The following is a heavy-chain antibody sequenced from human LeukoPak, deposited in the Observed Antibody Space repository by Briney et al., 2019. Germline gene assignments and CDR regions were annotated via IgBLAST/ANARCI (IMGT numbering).Heavy chain of an antibody. Sequence: GSLRLSCAASGFTFSSYAMHWVRQAPGKGLEWVAVISYDGSNKYYADSVKGRFTISRDNSENTLYLQMNSLRAEDTAVYYCARDEYNLHFDWLGVVDYWGQGTLVTVSS. D-gene: IGHD3-9*01. J-gene: IGHJ4*02. CDR1: GFTFSSYA. CDR3: ARDEYNLHFDWLGVVDY. CDR2: ISYDGSNK. V-gene: IGHV3-30-3*01.